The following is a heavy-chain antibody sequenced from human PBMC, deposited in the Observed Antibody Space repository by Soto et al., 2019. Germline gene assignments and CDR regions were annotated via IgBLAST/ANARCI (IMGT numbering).Heavy chain of an antibody. D-gene: IGHD3-22*01. V-gene: IGHV1-2*04. CDR1: GYTFTDYY. CDR3: ARGGPYYYDSSGYYS. J-gene: IGHJ4*02. CDR2: INPNSGGT. Sequence: ASVKVSCKASGYTFTDYYMHWVRQAPGQGLEWMGWINPNSGGTNYAQKFQGWVTMTRDTSISTAYMELSRLRSDDTAVYYCARGGPYYYDSSGYYSWGQGTLVTVSS.